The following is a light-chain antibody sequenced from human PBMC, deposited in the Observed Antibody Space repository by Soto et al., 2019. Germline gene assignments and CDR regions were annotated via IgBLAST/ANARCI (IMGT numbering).Light chain of an antibody. CDR2: GAS. Sequence: EIVMTQSPATRSVSPGERATLSCRASQSVSSNLAWYQQKPGQAPRLLIYGASTRATGIPARFSGSGSGTEFTLTISSLQSEDFAVYYCQQYNNWPPRYTFGQGTKVDIK. CDR1: QSVSSN. J-gene: IGKJ2*01. V-gene: IGKV3-15*01. CDR3: QQYNNWPPRYT.